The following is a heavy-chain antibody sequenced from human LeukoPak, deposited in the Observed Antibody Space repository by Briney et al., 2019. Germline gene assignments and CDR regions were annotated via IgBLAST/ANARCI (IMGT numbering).Heavy chain of an antibody. Sequence: TGGSLRLSCAASGFTFSSYEMNWVRQAPGKGLEWVSTISGSGGDTYYADSVKGRFTISRDNSKNTLYLQMNTLRAEDTAVYYCAKVSPTILYDSRGWFDPWGQGTLVTVSS. J-gene: IGHJ5*02. CDR1: GFTFSSYE. CDR3: AKVSPTILYDSRGWFDP. CDR2: ISGSGGDT. V-gene: IGHV3-23*01. D-gene: IGHD3-3*01.